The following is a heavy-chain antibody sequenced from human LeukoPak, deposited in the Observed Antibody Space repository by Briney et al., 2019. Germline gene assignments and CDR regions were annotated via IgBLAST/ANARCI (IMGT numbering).Heavy chain of an antibody. CDR3: ARDLQAGSYFDY. CDR2: FIPIFGTA. D-gene: IGHD2-2*01. Sequence: GASVKVSCKASGGTFSSYAISWVRQAPGQGLEWMGGFIPIFGTANYAQKFQGRVTITADESTSTAYMELSSLRSEDTAVYYCARDLQAGSYFDYWGQGTLVTVSS. J-gene: IGHJ4*02. V-gene: IGHV1-69*13. CDR1: GGTFSSYA.